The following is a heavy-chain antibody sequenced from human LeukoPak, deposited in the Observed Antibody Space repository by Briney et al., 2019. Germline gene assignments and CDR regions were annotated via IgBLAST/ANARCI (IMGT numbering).Heavy chain of an antibody. CDR2: ISGDGGST. CDR1: GFTFDDYV. D-gene: IGHD1-20*01. J-gene: IGHJ4*02. Sequence: GGSLRLSCAASGFTFDDYVMHWVRQAPGKGLEWVSLISGDGGSTYYADSVKGRFTISRDNSKNSLYLQMNSLRAEDTAVYYCVKPPTGNWRASGWGQGTLVTVSS. V-gene: IGHV3-43*02. CDR3: VKPPTGNWRASG.